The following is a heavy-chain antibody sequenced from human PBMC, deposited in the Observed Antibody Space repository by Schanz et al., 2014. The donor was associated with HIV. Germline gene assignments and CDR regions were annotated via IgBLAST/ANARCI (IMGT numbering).Heavy chain of an antibody. V-gene: IGHV3-23*01. J-gene: IGHJ6*02. CDR3: AKGGYTGHYYYGLDV. CDR1: GLTFSASP. CDR2: ISAAGAST. Sequence: EVQLLESGGGLAQPGGSLRLSCAASGLTFSASPMTWVRQAPGKGLEWVSTISAAGASTYYGASVKGRFTISRDNSQDTLVLQMNSLRVEDTAVYYCAKGGYTGHYYYGLDVWGQGTTVTVSS. D-gene: IGHD1-26*01.